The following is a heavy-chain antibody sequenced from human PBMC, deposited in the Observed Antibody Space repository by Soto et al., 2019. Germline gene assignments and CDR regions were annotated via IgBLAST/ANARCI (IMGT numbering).Heavy chain of an antibody. CDR3: AKGITIFGVGRYGMDV. Sequence: GGSLRLSCAASGFTFSSYGMHWVRQAPGKGLEWVAVISYDGSNKYYADSVKGRFTISRDNSKNTLYLQMNSLRAEDTAVYYCAKGITIFGVGRYGMDVWGQGTTVTVSS. V-gene: IGHV3-30*18. J-gene: IGHJ6*02. CDR2: ISYDGSNK. CDR1: GFTFSSYG. D-gene: IGHD3-3*01.